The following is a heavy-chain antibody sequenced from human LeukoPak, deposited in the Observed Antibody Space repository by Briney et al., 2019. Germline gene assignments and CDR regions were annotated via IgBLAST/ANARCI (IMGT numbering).Heavy chain of an antibody. V-gene: IGHV1-69*13. Sequence: ASVKVSCKASGGTFSSYAISWVRQAPGQGLEWMGGIIPIFGTANYAQKFQGRVTITADESTSTAYMELSSLRSEDTAVYYCVRSFYDILTGYYYGMDVWGKGTTVTVSS. CDR1: GGTFSSYA. D-gene: IGHD3-9*01. CDR2: IIPIFGTA. J-gene: IGHJ6*04. CDR3: VRSFYDILTGYYYGMDV.